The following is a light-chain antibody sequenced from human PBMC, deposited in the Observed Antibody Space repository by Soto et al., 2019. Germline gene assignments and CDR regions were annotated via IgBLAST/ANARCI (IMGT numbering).Light chain of an antibody. CDR1: QSIGNW. CDR3: QQSYNTPRT. V-gene: IGKV1-39*01. Sequence: DIQMTQTPSILSASVLGRVILTCRASQSIGNWLAWYQQKPGKAPKLLIYAVSTLQGGVPPRFSGSGSGTDFTLTISSLQPEDFATYYCQQSYNTPRTLGQGTKVDI. CDR2: AVS. J-gene: IGKJ2*01.